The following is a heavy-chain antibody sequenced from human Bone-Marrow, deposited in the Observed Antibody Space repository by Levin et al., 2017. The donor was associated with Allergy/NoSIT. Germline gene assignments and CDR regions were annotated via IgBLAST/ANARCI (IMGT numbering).Heavy chain of an antibody. Sequence: GESLKISCTASGFIFDDYAMTWVRQGPGKGLEWVSGMTWNGGSITYADSVKGRFTISRDNAKNSLYLHMNSLRDEETASYYCARLSAGDILPGHYYPYYYLDVWGKGTPVVVSS. D-gene: IGHD3-9*01. CDR3: ARLSAGDILPGHYYPYYYLDV. CDR2: MTWNGGSI. CDR1: GFIFDDYA. V-gene: IGHV3-20*04. J-gene: IGHJ6*03.